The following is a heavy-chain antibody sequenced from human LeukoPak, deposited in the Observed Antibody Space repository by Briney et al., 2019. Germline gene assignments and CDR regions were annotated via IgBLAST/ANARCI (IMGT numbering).Heavy chain of an antibody. V-gene: IGHV5-51*01. CDR3: ARLYCRGGACYGGWFDP. CDR1: GYSFTSYW. D-gene: IGHD2-15*01. J-gene: IGHJ5*02. Sequence: RGDFLKISCKGSGYSFTSYWIGWARQMPGKGLEWMGIIYPGDSTTRYSPSFQGQVTISVDKSISTAYLQWHTLKASDTATYYCARLYCRGGACYGGWFDPWGQGTLVTVSS. CDR2: IYPGDSTT.